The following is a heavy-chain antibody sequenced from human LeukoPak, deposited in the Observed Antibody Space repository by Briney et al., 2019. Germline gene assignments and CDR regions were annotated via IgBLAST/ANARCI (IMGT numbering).Heavy chain of an antibody. D-gene: IGHD3-22*01. J-gene: IGHJ4*02. CDR2: IYYSGST. Sequence: PSETLSLTCTVCGCSISSYYWSWIRQPPGKGLEWIGYIYYSGSTNYNPSLKSRVTISVDTSKNQFSLKLSSVTAADTAVYYCAGTGGGYLNYFDYWGQGTLVTVSS. CDR1: GCSISSYY. CDR3: AGTGGGYLNYFDY. V-gene: IGHV4-59*01.